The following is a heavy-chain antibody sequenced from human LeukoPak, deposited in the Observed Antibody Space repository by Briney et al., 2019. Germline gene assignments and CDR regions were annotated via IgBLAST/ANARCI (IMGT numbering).Heavy chain of an antibody. CDR1: GFTFSNDW. V-gene: IGHV3-7*04. CDR2: IKQDGSEK. D-gene: IGHD1-1*01. Sequence: GGSLRLSCAASGFTFSNDWMSWVRQAPGKGLEWVANIKQDGSEKYYVDSVKGRFTISRDNAKNSLYLQMNSLRAEDTAVYYCARGYSYIDYWGQGTLVTVSS. J-gene: IGHJ4*02. CDR3: ARGYSYIDY.